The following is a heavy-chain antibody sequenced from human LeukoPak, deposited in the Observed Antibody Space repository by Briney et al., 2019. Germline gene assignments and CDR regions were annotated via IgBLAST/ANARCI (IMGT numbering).Heavy chain of an antibody. D-gene: IGHD4-17*01. CDR2: ISSSSSYI. CDR1: GFTFSSYE. CDR3: ARGRDGNYAPLDY. Sequence: KSGGSLRLSCAASGFTFSSYEMNWVRQAPGKGLEWVSSISSSSSYIYYADSVKGRFTISRDNAKNLLYLQMNSLRAEDTAVYYCARGRDGNYAPLDYWGQGTLVTVSS. J-gene: IGHJ4*02. V-gene: IGHV3-21*01.